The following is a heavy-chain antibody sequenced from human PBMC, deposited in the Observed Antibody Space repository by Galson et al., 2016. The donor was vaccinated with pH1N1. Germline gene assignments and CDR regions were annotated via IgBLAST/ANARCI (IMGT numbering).Heavy chain of an antibody. CDR2: ISWNSGSI. Sequence: SLRLSCAASGFTFDDYAMHWVRQAPGKGLEWVSRISWNSGSIGYADSVKGRFTISRDNAKNSLYLQMNSLGAEDTALYHCAKDSDYYGSGPLGYWGQGTLVTVSS. D-gene: IGHD3-10*01. CDR3: AKDSDYYGSGPLGY. V-gene: IGHV3-9*01. CDR1: GFTFDDYA. J-gene: IGHJ4*02.